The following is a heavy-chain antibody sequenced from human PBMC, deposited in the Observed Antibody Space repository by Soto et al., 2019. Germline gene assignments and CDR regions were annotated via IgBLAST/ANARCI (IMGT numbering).Heavy chain of an antibody. CDR1: GFSFSSYC. CDR2: ISYDGSNK. D-gene: IGHD3-10*01. CDR3: AKAIPRINMVRGVNYYGMDV. Sequence: XGCLRLSCAASGFSFSSYCMHWARQAPGKGLEWVAVISYDGSNKYYADSVKGRFTISRDNSKNTPYLQMNSLRAEDTAVYYCAKAIPRINMVRGVNYYGMDVWAQGTTVTVSS. J-gene: IGHJ6*02. V-gene: IGHV3-30*18.